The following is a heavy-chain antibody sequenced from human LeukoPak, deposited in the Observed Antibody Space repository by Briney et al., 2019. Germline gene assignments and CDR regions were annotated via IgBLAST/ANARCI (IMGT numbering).Heavy chain of an antibody. CDR2: IYYSGST. CDR3: ARQSGYYYSDLDY. CDR1: GGSISSSSYY. J-gene: IGHJ4*02. Sequence: SETLPLTCTVSGGSISSSSYYWGWIRQPPGKGLEWIGSIYYSGSTYYNPSLKSRVTISVDTSKNQFSLKLDSVTAADTAVYYCARQSGYYYSDLDYWGQGTLVTVSS. D-gene: IGHD3-22*01. V-gene: IGHV4-39*01.